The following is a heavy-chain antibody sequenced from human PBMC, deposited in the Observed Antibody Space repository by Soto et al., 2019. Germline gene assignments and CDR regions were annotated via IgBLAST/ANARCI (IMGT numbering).Heavy chain of an antibody. Sequence: VGSLRLSCAASGFTLSNYWMHWARQAPGKGLVWVSRISSDGSSTNYADSVKGRFTISRDNAKNTLHLQMNSLRAEDTAVYYCASVPYCSSSSCYSYFDSWGQGTLVTVSS. D-gene: IGHD2-2*01. V-gene: IGHV3-74*01. CDR3: ASVPYCSSSSCYSYFDS. J-gene: IGHJ4*02. CDR2: ISSDGSST. CDR1: GFTLSNYW.